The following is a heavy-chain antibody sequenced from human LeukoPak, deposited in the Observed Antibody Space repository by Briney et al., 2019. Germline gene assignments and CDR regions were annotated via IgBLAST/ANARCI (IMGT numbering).Heavy chain of an antibody. V-gene: IGHV3-23*01. Sequence: PGGSLRLSCAASGFTFSSYAMSWVRQAPGKGLEWVSAISGSGGSTYYADSVKGRFTTSRDNSKNTLYLQMNSLRAEDTAVYYCAKRGSSGWIYYFDYWGQGTLVTVSS. D-gene: IGHD6-19*01. J-gene: IGHJ4*02. CDR2: ISGSGGST. CDR1: GFTFSSYA. CDR3: AKRGSSGWIYYFDY.